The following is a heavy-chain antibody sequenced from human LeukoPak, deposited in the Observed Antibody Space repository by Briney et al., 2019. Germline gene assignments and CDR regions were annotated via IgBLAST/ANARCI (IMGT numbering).Heavy chain of an antibody. D-gene: IGHD3-22*01. Sequence: GGSLRLSCAASGFTFSSYAMHWVRQAPGKGLEWVAVISYDGSNKYYADSVKGRFTISRDNSKNTLYLQMNSLRAEDTAVYYCARDSGVGDSSGYFPYYYYYYMDVWGKGTTVTVSS. CDR1: GFTFSSYA. CDR3: ARDSGVGDSSGYFPYYYYYYMDV. CDR2: ISYDGSNK. J-gene: IGHJ6*03. V-gene: IGHV3-30*04.